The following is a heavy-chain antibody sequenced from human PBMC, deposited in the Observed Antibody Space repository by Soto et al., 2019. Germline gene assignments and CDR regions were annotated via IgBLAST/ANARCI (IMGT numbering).Heavy chain of an antibody. CDR3: AGSFQFVGGVDY. D-gene: IGHD3-16*01. Sequence: QVQLVESGGGVVQPGRSLRLSCAASGFTFSSYGMHWVRQAPGKGLEWVAVIWYDGSNKYYADSVKGRFTISRDNSKNTLYLQMNGLRAEDTAVYYCAGSFQFVGGVDYWGQGTPVTVSS. CDR2: IWYDGSNK. CDR1: GFTFSSYG. J-gene: IGHJ4*02. V-gene: IGHV3-33*01.